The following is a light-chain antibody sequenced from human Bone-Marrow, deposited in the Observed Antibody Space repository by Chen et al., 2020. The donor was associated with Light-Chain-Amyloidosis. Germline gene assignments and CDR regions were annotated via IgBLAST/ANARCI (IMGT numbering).Light chain of an antibody. V-gene: IGLV3-25*03. Sequence: SYELPQPPSLSVSPGPTARITCSGDDLPTKYAYWYQQKPGQAPVPVIHRDTERPSGISERFSGSSSGTTATLTISGVQAEDEADYHCQSADSSGTYEVIFGGGTKLTVL. CDR3: QSADSSGTYEVI. J-gene: IGLJ2*01. CDR1: DLPTKY. CDR2: RDT.